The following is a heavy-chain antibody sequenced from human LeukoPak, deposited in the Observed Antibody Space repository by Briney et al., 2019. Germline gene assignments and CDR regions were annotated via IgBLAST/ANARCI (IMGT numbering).Heavy chain of an antibody. D-gene: IGHD3-22*01. CDR3: NYDSSGRALCYFDY. CDR2: ISGSGGST. V-gene: IGHV3-23*01. J-gene: IGHJ4*02. CDR1: GFTFSSYA. Sequence: PGGSLRLSCAASGFTFSSYAMSWVRQAPGKGLEWVSAISGSGGSTYYADSVKGRFTISRDNSKNTLYLQMNSLRAEDTAVYYCNYDSSGRALCYFDYWGQGTLVTVSS.